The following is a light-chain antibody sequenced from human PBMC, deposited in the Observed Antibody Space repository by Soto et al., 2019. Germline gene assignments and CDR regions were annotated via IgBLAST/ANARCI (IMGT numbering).Light chain of an antibody. CDR2: AAS. CDR1: QSISSY. V-gene: IGKV1-39*01. J-gene: IGKJ1*01. CDR3: QQSYSTPHTWT. Sequence: DIQMTQSPSSLSASVGDRVTITCRASQSISSYLNWYQQKPGKAPKLLIYAASSLQSGVPSRFSGSGSGTDFTLTSSSLQPEDFANYYCQQSYSTPHTWTFGQGTKVEIK.